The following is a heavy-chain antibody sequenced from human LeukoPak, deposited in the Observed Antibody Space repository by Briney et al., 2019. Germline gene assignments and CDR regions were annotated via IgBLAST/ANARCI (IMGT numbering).Heavy chain of an antibody. D-gene: IGHD1-14*01. CDR3: VQLLDDNPIRWYFGL. CDR2: ISDSGDTP. CDR1: GFTFSSYA. V-gene: IGHV3-23*01. Sequence: GGSLRLSCAASGFTFSSYAMSWVRQAPGKGLEWVSGISDSGDTPYYADSVKGLFTISRDNSKNTLYLQMSSLRAEDTAVYYCVQLLDDNPIRWYFGLWGRGTLVTVSS. J-gene: IGHJ2*01.